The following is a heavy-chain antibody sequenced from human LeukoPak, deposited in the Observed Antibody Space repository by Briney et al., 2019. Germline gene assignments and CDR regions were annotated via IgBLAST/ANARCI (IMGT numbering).Heavy chain of an antibody. Sequence: SETLSLTCTVSGASVSSSNYYWSWIRQPPGKGLEWIGYIYYSGSTNYNPSLKSRVTISVDTFKNQFSLKLTSVTAADTAVYYCARDYCTTTRCYPNYFDYWGQGTLVTVSS. CDR3: ARDYCTTTRCYPNYFDY. J-gene: IGHJ4*02. V-gene: IGHV4-61*01. D-gene: IGHD2-2*01. CDR1: GASVSSSNYY. CDR2: IYYSGST.